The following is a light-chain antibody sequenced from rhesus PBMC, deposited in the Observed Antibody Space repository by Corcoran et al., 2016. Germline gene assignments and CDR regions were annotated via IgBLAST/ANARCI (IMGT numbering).Light chain of an antibody. CDR2: EVT. Sequence: QAALTQPRSVSGSPGQSVTISCTGTSSDIGAYKYVSWYQHHPGTAPKLMIYEVTKRPSGVSDRFSGSKSGNTASLTISRLQAADEADYFCNSFSASNTSVLFGGGTRLTVL. V-gene: IGLV2-32*02. CDR3: NSFSASNTSVL. CDR1: SSDIGAYKY. J-gene: IGLJ3*01.